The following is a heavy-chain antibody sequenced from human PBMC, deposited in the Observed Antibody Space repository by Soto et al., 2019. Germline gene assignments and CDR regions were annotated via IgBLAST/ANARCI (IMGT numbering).Heavy chain of an antibody. CDR2: IDPNSGGT. D-gene: IGHD6-6*01. CDR3: ARDPGYSSSGYYYYGMDV. V-gene: IGHV1-2*04. CDR1: GYTFTGYY. J-gene: IGHJ6*02. Sequence: ASVKVSCKASGYTFTGYYMHWVRQAPGQGLEWMGWIDPNSGGTNYAQKFQGWVTMTRDTSISTAYMELSRLRSDDTAVYYCARDPGYSSSGYYYYGMDVWGQGTTVTVSS.